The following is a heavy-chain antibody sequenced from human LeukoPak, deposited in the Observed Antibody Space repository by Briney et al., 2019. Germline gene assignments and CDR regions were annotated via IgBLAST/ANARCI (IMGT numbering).Heavy chain of an antibody. CDR1: GFTFSSYA. V-gene: IGHV3-23*01. Sequence: GGSLRLSCAASGFTFSSYAMSWVRQAPGKGLEWVSAISDSGGSSYYADSVRGRFTISRDNSKNTLYLQMNSLRAEDTAVYYCAKAPLGTKVSFDYWGQGTLVTVSS. CDR2: ISDSGGSS. J-gene: IGHJ4*02. CDR3: AKAPLGTKVSFDY. D-gene: IGHD1-7*01.